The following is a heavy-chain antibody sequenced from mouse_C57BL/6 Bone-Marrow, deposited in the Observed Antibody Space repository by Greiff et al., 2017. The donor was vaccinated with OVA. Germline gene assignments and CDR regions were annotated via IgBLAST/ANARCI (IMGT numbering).Heavy chain of an antibody. CDR2: IYPGTSDT. CDR3: TRGGLRRWYFDV. D-gene: IGHD2-2*01. J-gene: IGHJ1*03. V-gene: IGHV1-5*01. Sequence: VQLQQSGTVLARPGASVKMSCKTSGYTFTSYWMHWVKQRPGQGLEWIGAIYPGTSDTSYNQKFKGKAKLTAVTSASTAYMELSSLTNEDSAVYYCTRGGLRRWYFDVWGTGTTVTVSS. CDR1: GYTFTSYW.